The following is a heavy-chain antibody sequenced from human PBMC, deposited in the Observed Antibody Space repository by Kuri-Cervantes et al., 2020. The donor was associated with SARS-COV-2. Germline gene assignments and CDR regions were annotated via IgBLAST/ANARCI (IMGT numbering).Heavy chain of an antibody. J-gene: IGHJ5*02. D-gene: IGHD3-22*01. CDR1: GGSFSGYY. Sequence: GSLRLSCAVYGGSFSGYYWSWIRQPPGKGLEWIGEINHSGSTNYNPSLKSRVTISVDTSKNQFSLKLSSVTAADTAVYYCARDDKARYYYDSSLGGRPQYNWFDPWGQGTLVTVSS. CDR3: ARDDKARYYYDSSLGGRPQYNWFDP. CDR2: INHSGST. V-gene: IGHV4-34*01.